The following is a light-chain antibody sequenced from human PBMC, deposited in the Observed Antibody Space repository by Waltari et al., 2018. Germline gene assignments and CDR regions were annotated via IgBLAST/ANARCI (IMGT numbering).Light chain of an antibody. CDR2: DVT. V-gene: IGLV2-8*01. Sequence: QSALTQPPSAAGSPGQSVTISCTGTRGDLGGYNYVSWYQQHPGKAPKLVIFDVTKRPSGVPDRFSGSKSGNTASLTVSGLQADDEAYYYCSSYVGRNNVIFGGGTKLTVL. CDR1: RGDLGGYNY. CDR3: SSYVGRNNVI. J-gene: IGLJ2*01.